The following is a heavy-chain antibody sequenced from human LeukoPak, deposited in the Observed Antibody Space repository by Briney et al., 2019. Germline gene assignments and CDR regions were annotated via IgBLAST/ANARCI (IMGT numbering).Heavy chain of an antibody. D-gene: IGHD6-19*01. CDR1: GFTFSSYW. J-gene: IGHJ4*02. Sequence: GGSLRLSCAASGFTFSSYWMSWVRQAPGKGLEWVANIKQDGSEKYYVDSVKGRFTISRDNAKNSLYLQMNGLRAEDTAVYYCARVQGSSGPGIFDYWGQGTLVTVSS. CDR3: ARVQGSSGPGIFDY. CDR2: IKQDGSEK. V-gene: IGHV3-7*01.